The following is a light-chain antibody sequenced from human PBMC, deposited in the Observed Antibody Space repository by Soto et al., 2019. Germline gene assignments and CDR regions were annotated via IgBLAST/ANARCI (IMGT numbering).Light chain of an antibody. V-gene: IGKV3D-15*01. CDR3: QQYNNWPPIT. CDR1: QSVSSN. Sequence: EIAMPQSPATLSVSPGERATLSCRASQSVSSNLAWYQQKPGQAPRLLIYGASIRATGIPARFSGSGSGTEFTLTISSLQSEDFAVHYCQQYNNWPPITFGQGTRLEIK. J-gene: IGKJ5*01. CDR2: GAS.